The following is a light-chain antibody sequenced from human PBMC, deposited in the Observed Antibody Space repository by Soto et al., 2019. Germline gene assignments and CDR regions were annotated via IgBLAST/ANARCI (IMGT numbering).Light chain of an antibody. J-gene: IGKJ1*01. Sequence: EIVLTQSPGTLCLSPGERATLSCRASQTISSSYLAWYQQKPGQAPRLLIYDASSRATGIPDRFSGSGSGTDFTLTISSLEPEDFAVYYCQQYGSSPPTFGQGTKVDIK. V-gene: IGKV3-20*01. CDR3: QQYGSSPPT. CDR2: DAS. CDR1: QTISSSY.